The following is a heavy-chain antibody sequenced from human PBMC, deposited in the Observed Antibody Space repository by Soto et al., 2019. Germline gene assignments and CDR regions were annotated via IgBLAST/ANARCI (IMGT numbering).Heavy chain of an antibody. CDR3: ARGRSGSYSFDY. J-gene: IGHJ4*02. CDR1: GFTLSSYW. V-gene: IGHV3-74*01. CDR2: INGDGSTT. Sequence: EVQLVESGGGIVQPGGSVRLSCAASGFTLSSYWIHWVRQAPGKGLVWVSRINGDGSTTNYADSLKGRFTISRDNAKNTMFLQMNSLRAEDTAVYFCARGRSGSYSFDYGGQGTLVTVSS. D-gene: IGHD3-10*01.